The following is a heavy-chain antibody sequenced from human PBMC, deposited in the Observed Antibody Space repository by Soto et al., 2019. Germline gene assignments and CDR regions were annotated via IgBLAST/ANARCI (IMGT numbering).Heavy chain of an antibody. CDR2: IYYSGST. Sequence: SETLSLTCTVSGGSISSGGYYWSWIRQHPGKGLEWIGYIYYSGSTYYNPSLKSRVTISVDTSKNQFSLKLSSVTAADTAGYYCARIIAAAGTGWFDPWGQGTLVTVSS. CDR3: ARIIAAAGTGWFDP. D-gene: IGHD6-13*01. J-gene: IGHJ5*02. V-gene: IGHV4-31*03. CDR1: GGSISSGGYY.